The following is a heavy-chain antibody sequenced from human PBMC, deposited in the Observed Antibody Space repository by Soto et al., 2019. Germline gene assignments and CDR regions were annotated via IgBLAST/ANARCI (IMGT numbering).Heavy chain of an antibody. V-gene: IGHV4-39*01. J-gene: IGHJ6*03. Sequence: PSETLSLTCTVSGGSISSSSYYWGWIRQPPGKGLEWIGSIYYSGSTYYNPSLKSRVTISVDTSKNQFSLKLSSVTAADTAVYYCARVHPHCSGGSCYPFMDVWGKGTTVT. D-gene: IGHD2-15*01. CDR1: GGSISSSSYY. CDR2: IYYSGST. CDR3: ARVHPHCSGGSCYPFMDV.